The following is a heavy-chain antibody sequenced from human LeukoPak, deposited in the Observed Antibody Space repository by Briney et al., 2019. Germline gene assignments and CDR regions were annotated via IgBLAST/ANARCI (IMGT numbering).Heavy chain of an antibody. Sequence: GGSLRLSCAASGFTFSSYWMSWVRQAPGKGLVWVSRINTDGSTTTYADSVKGRFTISRDNAKNTLYLQMNSLRAEDTAVYYCARETYSSGWYSDYWGQGTLVTVSS. CDR2: INTDGSTT. D-gene: IGHD6-19*01. CDR3: ARETYSSGWYSDY. V-gene: IGHV3-74*01. J-gene: IGHJ4*02. CDR1: GFTFSSYW.